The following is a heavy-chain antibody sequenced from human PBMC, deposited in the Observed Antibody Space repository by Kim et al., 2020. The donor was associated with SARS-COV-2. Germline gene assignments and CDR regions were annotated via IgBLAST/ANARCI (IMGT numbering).Heavy chain of an antibody. CDR2: GNT. D-gene: IGHD6-6*01. V-gene: IGHV1-18*01. CDR3: AREQLGVDY. J-gene: IGHJ4*02. Sequence: GNTNYAQKLQGRVTMTTDTATSTAYMELRSLRSDDTAVYYCAREQLGVDYWGQGTLVTVSS.